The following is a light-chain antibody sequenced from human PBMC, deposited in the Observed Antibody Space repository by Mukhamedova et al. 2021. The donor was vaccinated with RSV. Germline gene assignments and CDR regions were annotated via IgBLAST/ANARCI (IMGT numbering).Light chain of an antibody. Sequence: WYLQKPGRSPQLLIYEVSNRVTGVSDRFSGSGSGTDFTLKISRVEAEDVGVYYCMQSLDLWTFGQGTKVEIK. J-gene: IGKJ1*01. CDR3: MQSLDLWT. V-gene: IGKV2D-29*02. CDR2: EVS.